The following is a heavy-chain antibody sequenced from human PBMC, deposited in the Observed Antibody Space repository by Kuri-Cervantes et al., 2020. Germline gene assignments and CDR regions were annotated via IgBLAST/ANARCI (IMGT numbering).Heavy chain of an antibody. CDR3: ARGSSTPRDHNAAFDI. D-gene: IGHD1-26*01. CDR1: EGPFSSST. Sequence: SVKVSCKASEGPFSSSTISWVRQAPGQGLEWMGGIIPIFGATNYAQKFQGRATITTDESTSTAYMELSSLRSEDTAVYYCARGSSTPRDHNAAFDIWGQGTMVTVSS. V-gene: IGHV1-69*05. CDR2: IIPIFGAT. J-gene: IGHJ3*02.